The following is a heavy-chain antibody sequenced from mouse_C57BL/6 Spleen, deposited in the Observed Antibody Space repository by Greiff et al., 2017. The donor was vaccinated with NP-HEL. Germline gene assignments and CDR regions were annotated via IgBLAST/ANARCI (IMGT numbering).Heavy chain of an antibody. J-gene: IGHJ3*01. V-gene: IGHV1-53*01. D-gene: IGHD3-2*02. Sequence: VQLQQPGTELVKPGASVKLSCKASGYTFTSYGMPWVKQRLGQGLEWIGNINPSNGGTNYNEKFKSKATLTVDKSSSTAYMQLSSLTSEDSAVYYCARPETDQATWFAYWGQGTMVTVSA. CDR1: GYTFTSYG. CDR3: ARPETDQATWFAY. CDR2: INPSNGGT.